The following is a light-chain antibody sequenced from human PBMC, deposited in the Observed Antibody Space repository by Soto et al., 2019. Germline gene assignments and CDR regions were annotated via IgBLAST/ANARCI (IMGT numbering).Light chain of an antibody. CDR3: QQYNNWPTWT. Sequence: EIVMTQSPATLSVSPVQRHTLSCMARQSGGSNLAWYQQKPGQAPRLLIYGASTRATGIPARFSGSGSETEFTLTISSLQAEDSAVYFCQQYNNWPTWTFGQGTKVDIK. J-gene: IGKJ1*01. V-gene: IGKV3-15*01. CDR2: GAS. CDR1: QSGGSN.